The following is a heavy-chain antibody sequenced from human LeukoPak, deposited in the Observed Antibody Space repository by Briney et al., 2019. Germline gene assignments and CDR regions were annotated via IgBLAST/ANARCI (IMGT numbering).Heavy chain of an antibody. CDR2: IYYSGST. CDR1: GGSISSHY. J-gene: IGHJ4*02. V-gene: IGHV4-59*11. D-gene: IGHD6-13*01. CDR3: ARRPLYSSSWINY. Sequence: SETLSLTCSVSGGSISSHYWSWIRQPPGKGLEWIGYIYYSGSTKYNPSLKSRVTISVDTSKNQFSLKLSSVTAADTAVYYCARRPLYSSSWINYWGQGTLVTVSS.